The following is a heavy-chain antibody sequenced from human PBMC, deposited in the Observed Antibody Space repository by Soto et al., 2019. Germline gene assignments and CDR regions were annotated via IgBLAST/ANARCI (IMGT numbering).Heavy chain of an antibody. CDR1: GDSMTRSVW. D-gene: IGHD7-27*01. CDR2: VFHTGNT. Sequence: SESLSLTCTVSGDSMTRSVWWTWVRQPPGKGLEWIGEVFHTGNTNYNPSLKSRVTMSVDKSTNEFSLKVTSVTAADTAIYYCARKAWVRFDYWGQGALVTVSS. CDR3: ARKAWVRFDY. V-gene: IGHV4-4*02. J-gene: IGHJ4*02.